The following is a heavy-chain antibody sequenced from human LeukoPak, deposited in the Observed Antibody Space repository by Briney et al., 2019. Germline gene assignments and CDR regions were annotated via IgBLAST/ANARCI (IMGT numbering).Heavy chain of an antibody. CDR1: GYTFTGYY. D-gene: IGHD1-1*01. CDR3: ARCRKTMEKPGGDWFDP. Sequence: GASVKVSCKASGYTFTGYYMHWVRQAPGQGLEWMGWINPNSGGTNYAQKFQGRVTMTRDTSISTAYMELGRLRSDDTAVYYCARCRKTMEKPGGDWFDPWGQGTLVTVSS. J-gene: IGHJ5*02. V-gene: IGHV1-2*02. CDR2: INPNSGGT.